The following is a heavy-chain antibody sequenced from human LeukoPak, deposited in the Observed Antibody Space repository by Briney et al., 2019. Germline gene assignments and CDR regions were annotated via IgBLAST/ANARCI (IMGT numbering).Heavy chain of an antibody. Sequence: GGSLTPSCAASGFTFSSYGMHWVRQAPGKGLEWVAVIWYDGSNKYYADSVKGRFTISRDNSKNTLYLQMSSLRAEDTAVYYCARDQSPIVGAPSPDYWGQGTLVTVS. J-gene: IGHJ4*02. CDR2: IWYDGSNK. D-gene: IGHD1-26*01. CDR1: GFTFSSYG. V-gene: IGHV3-33*01. CDR3: ARDQSPIVGAPSPDY.